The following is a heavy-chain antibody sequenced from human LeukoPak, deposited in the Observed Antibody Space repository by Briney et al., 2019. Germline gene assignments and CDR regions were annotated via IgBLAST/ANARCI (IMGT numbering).Heavy chain of an antibody. CDR3: ALGNCGDY. J-gene: IGHJ4*02. Sequence: TGGSLRLSCAASGFTFSTHAMHWVRQAPGKGLEWVSAISGSGGSTYYADSVKGRFTISRDNSKNTLNLQMNSLRAEDTAVYYCALGNCGDYWGQGTLVTVSS. CDR2: ISGSGGST. D-gene: IGHD4-23*01. CDR1: GFTFSTHA. V-gene: IGHV3-23*01.